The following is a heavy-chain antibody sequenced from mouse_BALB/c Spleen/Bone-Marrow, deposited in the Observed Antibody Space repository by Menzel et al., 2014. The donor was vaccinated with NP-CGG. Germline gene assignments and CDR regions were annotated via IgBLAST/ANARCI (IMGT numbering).Heavy chain of an antibody. J-gene: IGHJ3*01. D-gene: IGHD1-1*01. CDR1: GFNIKNTY. CDR2: IDPANVNT. CDR3: ATYYYGSSLFAY. Sequence: EVKVVESGAELVKPGASVKLSCTASGFNIKNTYIHWVKQRPEQGLEWIGRIDPANVNTKYDPKFQGKATIPADTSSNTAYLQLSSLTSEDTAVYYCATYYYGSSLFAYWGQGTLVTVSA. V-gene: IGHV14-3*02.